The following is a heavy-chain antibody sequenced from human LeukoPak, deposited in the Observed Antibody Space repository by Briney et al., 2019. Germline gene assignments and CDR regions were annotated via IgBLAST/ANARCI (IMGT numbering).Heavy chain of an antibody. CDR2: ISSNGGST. J-gene: IGHJ4*02. Sequence: PGGSLRLSCAASGFTFSSYAMHWVRQAPGKGLEYVSAISSNGGSTYYANSVKGRFTISRDNSKNTLYLQMGSLRAEDMAVYYCARAQDNYDFWSGYLHYFDYWGQGTLVTVSS. V-gene: IGHV3-64*01. CDR1: GFTFSSYA. CDR3: ARAQDNYDFWSGYLHYFDY. D-gene: IGHD3-3*01.